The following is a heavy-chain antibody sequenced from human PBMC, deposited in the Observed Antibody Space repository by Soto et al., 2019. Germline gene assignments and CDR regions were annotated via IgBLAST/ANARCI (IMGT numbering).Heavy chain of an antibody. D-gene: IGHD3-9*01. CDR1: GFTFSSYA. CDR3: ASCFDATGYYYFTY. CDR2: ISSSGSTI. Sequence: HPGGSLRLSCAASGFTFSSYAMSWVRQAPGKGLEWIAYISSSGSTIYYADSVKGRFTISRDNAKKSLYLQMNSLGAEDTAVYYCASCFDATGYYYFTYWGQGTPVTVSS. J-gene: IGHJ4*02. V-gene: IGHV3-48*03.